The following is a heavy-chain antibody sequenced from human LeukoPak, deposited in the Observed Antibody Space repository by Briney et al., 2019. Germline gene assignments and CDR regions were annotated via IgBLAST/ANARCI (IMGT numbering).Heavy chain of an antibody. J-gene: IGHJ5*02. Sequence: SETLSLTCAVSGYSISSGYYWGWIRQPPGKGLEWIGRIYHSGSTYYNPSLKSRVTISVDTSKNQFSLKLSSVTAADTAVYYCARFDSEYRWFDPWGQGTLVTVSS. CDR2: IYHSGST. CDR3: ARFDSEYRWFDP. D-gene: IGHD2-2*01. V-gene: IGHV4-38-2*01. CDR1: GYSISSGYY.